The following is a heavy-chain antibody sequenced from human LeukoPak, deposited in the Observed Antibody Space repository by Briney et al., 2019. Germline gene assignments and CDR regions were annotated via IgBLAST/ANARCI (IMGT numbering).Heavy chain of an antibody. CDR2: IYSGGST. CDR3: ARALNYYDSSGQTRRAFDI. Sequence: GGSLRLSCAASGFTVSSNYMSWVRQAPGKGLEWVSVIYSGGSTYYADSVKGRFTISRDNSKNTLYLQMNSLRAEDTAVYYCARALNYYDSSGQTRRAFDIWGQGTMVTVSS. CDR1: GFTVSSNY. D-gene: IGHD3-22*01. J-gene: IGHJ3*02. V-gene: IGHV3-53*05.